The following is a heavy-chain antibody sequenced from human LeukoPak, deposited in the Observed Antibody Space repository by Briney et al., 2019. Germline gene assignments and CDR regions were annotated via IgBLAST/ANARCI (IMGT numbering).Heavy chain of an antibody. CDR1: GYTFTSYG. V-gene: IGHV1-18*01. CDR2: ISAYNGNT. CDR3: AGVYYGSGSYYPDYYFDY. J-gene: IGHJ4*02. D-gene: IGHD3-10*01. Sequence: ASVKVSCTASGYTFTSYGISWVRQAPGQGLEWMGWISAYNGNTNYAQKLQGRVTMTTDTSTSTAYMELRSLRSDDTAVYYCAGVYYGSGSYYPDYYFDYWGQGTLVTVSS.